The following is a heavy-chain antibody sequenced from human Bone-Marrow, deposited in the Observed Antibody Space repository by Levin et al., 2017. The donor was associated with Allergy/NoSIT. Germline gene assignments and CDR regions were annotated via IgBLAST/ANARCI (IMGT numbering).Heavy chain of an antibody. J-gene: IGHJ6*02. D-gene: IGHD6-19*01. Sequence: QPGGSLRLSCAASGFTFSSYWMSWVRQAPGKVLEWVANIKQDGSEKYYVDSVKGRFTISRDNAKNSLYLQMNSLRAEDTAVYYCARDHRMVAVEYGMDVWGQGTTVTVSS. CDR2: IKQDGSEK. CDR3: ARDHRMVAVEYGMDV. CDR1: GFTFSSYW. V-gene: IGHV3-7*01.